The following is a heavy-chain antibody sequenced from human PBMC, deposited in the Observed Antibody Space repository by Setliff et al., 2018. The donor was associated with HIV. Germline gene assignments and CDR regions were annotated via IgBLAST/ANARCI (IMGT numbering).Heavy chain of an antibody. Sequence: SSETLSLTCTVSGGSISGYYWSWVRQPPEKRLELIGFIHYSGSSDYNPSLKSRITISVDMSRNQFSLVLSSVTAADTAVYYCARFQAWQLGRRGGYYYHMDVWGKGTTVTVSS. CDR1: GGSISGYY. CDR2: IHYSGSS. CDR3: ARFQAWQLGRRGGYYYHMDV. J-gene: IGHJ6*03. V-gene: IGHV4-59*01. D-gene: IGHD1-1*01.